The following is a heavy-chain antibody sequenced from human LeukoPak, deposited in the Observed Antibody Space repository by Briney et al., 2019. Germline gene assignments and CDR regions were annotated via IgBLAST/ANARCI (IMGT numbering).Heavy chain of an antibody. V-gene: IGHV1-18*01. CDR2: ISAYNGNT. J-gene: IGHJ6*02. Sequence: ASVKVSCKASGYTFTSYGISWVRQAPGQGLEWIGWISAYNGNTNYAQKLQGRVTMTTDTSTSTAYMELRSLRSDDTAVYYCAREDDNRYYYGMDVWGQGTTVTVSS. CDR1: GYTFTSYG. CDR3: AREDDNRYYYGMDV. D-gene: IGHD1-14*01.